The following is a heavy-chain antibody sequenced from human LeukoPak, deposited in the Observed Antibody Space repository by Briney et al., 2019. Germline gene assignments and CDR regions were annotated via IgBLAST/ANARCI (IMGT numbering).Heavy chain of an antibody. CDR3: ARDSSSFSFDY. V-gene: IGHV3-30-3*01. CDR2: ISYDGSNK. CDR1: GFTFSSYA. D-gene: IGHD6-6*01. Sequence: PGGSLRLSCAASGFTFSSYAMHWVRQAPGKGLEWVAVISYDGSNKYYADSVKGRFTISRDNSKNTLYLQMNSLRSEDTAVYYCARDSSSFSFDYWGQGTLVTVFS. J-gene: IGHJ4*02.